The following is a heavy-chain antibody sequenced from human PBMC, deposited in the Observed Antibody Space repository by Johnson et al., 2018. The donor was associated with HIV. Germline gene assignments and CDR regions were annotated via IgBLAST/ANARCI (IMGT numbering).Heavy chain of an antibody. CDR1: GFSLSSFG. CDR3: AKGSGWYSAFDI. J-gene: IGHJ3*02. D-gene: IGHD6-19*01. V-gene: IGHV3-30*02. Sequence: QVQLVESGGGVVQPGGSLKLSCAASGFSLSSFGMHWVRQAPDKGLEWVAFIRYDGTNKYYVESVRGRFTISRDTSKNMLDLQMNSLTTEDTAIYYCAKGSGWYSAFDIWGQGTMVTVSS. CDR2: IRYDGTNK.